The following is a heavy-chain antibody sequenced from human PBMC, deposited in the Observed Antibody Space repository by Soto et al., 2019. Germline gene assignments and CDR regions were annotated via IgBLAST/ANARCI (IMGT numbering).Heavy chain of an antibody. CDR1: GYTFTSYD. J-gene: IGHJ6*03. CDR3: ARRGQRLVGVYYYYYMDV. CDR2: MNPNSGNT. V-gene: IGHV1-8*01. Sequence: GASVKVSCKASGYTFTSYDINWVRQATGQGREWMGWMNPNSGNTGYAQKFQGRVTMTRNTSISTAYMELSSLGSEDTAVYYCARRGQRLVGVYYYYYMDVWGKGTTVTVSS. D-gene: IGHD6-13*01.